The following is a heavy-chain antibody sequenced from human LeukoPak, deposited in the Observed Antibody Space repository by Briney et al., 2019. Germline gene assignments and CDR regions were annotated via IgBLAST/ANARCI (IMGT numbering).Heavy chain of an antibody. J-gene: IGHJ4*02. D-gene: IGHD3-10*01. CDR3: ARVGSGTGFDY. Sequence: PSETLSLTCTVSGYSISSGYYWGWIRQPPGKGLEWIGSIYHSGSTYYNPSLKSRVTISVDTSKNQFSLKLSSVTAADTAVYYCARVGSGTGFDYWGQGTLVTVSS. CDR2: IYHSGST. V-gene: IGHV4-38-2*02. CDR1: GYSISSGYY.